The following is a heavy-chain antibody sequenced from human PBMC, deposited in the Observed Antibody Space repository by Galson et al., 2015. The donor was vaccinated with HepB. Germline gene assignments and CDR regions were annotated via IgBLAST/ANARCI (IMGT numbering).Heavy chain of an antibody. D-gene: IGHD2-15*01. CDR2: ISPYSHDT. CDR3: ARGALIVVVDATPNNWFDP. Sequence: SVKVSCKASGYTFSSYSITWVRQAPGQGLEWMGWISPYSHDTNYAQKLQGRVTTTTDTSTSTAYMELRSLRSDDTAVYYCARGALIVVVDATPNNWFDPWGQGTLVTVSS. V-gene: IGHV1-18*01. CDR1: GYTFSSYS. J-gene: IGHJ5*02.